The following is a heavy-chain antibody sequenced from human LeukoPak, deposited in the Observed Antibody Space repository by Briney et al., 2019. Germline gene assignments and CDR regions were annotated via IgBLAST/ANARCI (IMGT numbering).Heavy chain of an antibody. Sequence: SETLSLTCAVSGYSISSGYYWGWIRQPPGKGLEWIGSTYHSGSTDYNPSLKSRVTISVDTSKNQFSLKLSSVTAADTAVYYCARSYIAAAGDLQHWGQGTLVTVSS. CDR2: TYHSGST. J-gene: IGHJ1*01. CDR1: GYSISSGYY. D-gene: IGHD6-13*01. CDR3: ARSYIAAAGDLQH. V-gene: IGHV4-38-2*01.